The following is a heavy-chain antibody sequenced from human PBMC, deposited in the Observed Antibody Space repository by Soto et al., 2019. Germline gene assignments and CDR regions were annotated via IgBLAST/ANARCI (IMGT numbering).Heavy chain of an antibody. CDR1: SASFSKYY. CDR2: IYFNGNT. J-gene: IGHJ4*02. D-gene: IGHD3-16*01. V-gene: IGHV4-59*01. CDR3: ASVTFGGVVLAH. Sequence: SETLSLTCTVSSASFSKYYWSWIRQPPGKGLEWIGYIYFNGNTNYNPSLKRRVTISIDTSKKKISLNLTSVTDADTAVYYCASVTFGGVVLAHWGQGTLVTV.